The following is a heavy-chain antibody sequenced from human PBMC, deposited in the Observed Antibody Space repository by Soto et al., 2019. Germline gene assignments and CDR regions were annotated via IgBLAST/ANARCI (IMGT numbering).Heavy chain of an antibody. J-gene: IGHJ4*02. CDR2: ISHDGSNT. D-gene: IGHD3-22*01. CDR1: GFTFSAYG. CDR3: EKDTYYYSRSGYYVFDS. V-gene: IGHV3-30*18. Sequence: QVQLVESGGGVVQPGRSLRLSCAASGFTFSAYGIHWVRQAPGKGLEWVAVISHDGSNTNYADSVKGRFTFSRDNSKDTVYLQMNSLRAEDMAVYYCEKDTYYYSRSGYYVFDSWGQGTLVTVSS.